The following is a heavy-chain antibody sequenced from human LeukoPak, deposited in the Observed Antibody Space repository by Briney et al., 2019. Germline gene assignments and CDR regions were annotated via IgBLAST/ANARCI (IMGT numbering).Heavy chain of an antibody. D-gene: IGHD2-15*01. CDR3: ASAYCSGGDCYSFDY. CDR1: GYTFTDYY. V-gene: IGHV1-2*02. Sequence: ASVKVSCKASGYTFTDYYMHWVRQAPGLGLGWMGWINPTSAGTNYAQNFRGRVTMTRDTSMSTAFMELSRLSSDDTAVYYCASAYCSGGDCYSFDYWGQGTLVTVSS. CDR2: INPTSAGT. J-gene: IGHJ4*02.